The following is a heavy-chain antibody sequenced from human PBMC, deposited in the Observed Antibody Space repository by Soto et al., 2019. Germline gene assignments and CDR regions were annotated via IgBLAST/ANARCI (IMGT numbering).Heavy chain of an antibody. CDR3: ARAGYCSGGSCYSDAPFDY. J-gene: IGHJ4*02. D-gene: IGHD2-15*01. CDR2: IWYDGSNK. Sequence: QVQLVESGGGVVQPGRSLRLSCAASGFTFSSYGMHWVRQAPGKGLEWVAVIWYDGSNKYYADSVKGRFTISRDNSKNTLYLQMNRLRAEDTAVYYCARAGYCSGGSCYSDAPFDYWGQGTLVTVSS. CDR1: GFTFSSYG. V-gene: IGHV3-33*01.